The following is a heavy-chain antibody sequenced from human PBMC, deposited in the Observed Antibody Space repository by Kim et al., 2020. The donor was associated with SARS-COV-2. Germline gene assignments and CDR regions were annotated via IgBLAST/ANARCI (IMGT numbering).Heavy chain of an antibody. CDR1: GFTLITDH. D-gene: IGHD1-26*01. Sequence: GGSLRLSCAASGFTLITDHMSWVRQAPGKGLEWVAVTYNTGSTCYADSVEGRFTISRDNSKNMVYLQMNSLRAEDTAVYYCARVWELAFDHWGQGSLVTVSS. V-gene: IGHV3-53*01. J-gene: IGHJ4*02. CDR3: ARVWELAFDH. CDR2: TYNTGST.